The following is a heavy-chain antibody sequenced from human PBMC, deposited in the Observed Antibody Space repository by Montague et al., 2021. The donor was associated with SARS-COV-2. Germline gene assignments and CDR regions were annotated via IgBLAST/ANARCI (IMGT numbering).Heavy chain of an antibody. CDR3: ARDPWRITIFGVVTRYGMDV. J-gene: IGHJ6*02. CDR2: IYYSGST. V-gene: IGHV4-59*01. CDR1: GGSFRNYY. Sequence: SETLSLTCAVYGGSFRNYYWSWIRQSPGKGLEWIGYIYYSGSTNYNPSLKSRVTISVDTSKNQFSLKLSSVTAADTAVYYCARDPWRITIFGVVTRYGMDVWGQGTTVTVSS. D-gene: IGHD3-3*01.